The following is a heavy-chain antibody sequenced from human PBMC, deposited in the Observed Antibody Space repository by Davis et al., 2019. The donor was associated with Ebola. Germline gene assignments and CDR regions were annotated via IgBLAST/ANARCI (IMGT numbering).Heavy chain of an antibody. CDR1: GGSISSYY. J-gene: IGHJ5*02. CDR2: IYYSGST. D-gene: IGHD1-26*01. Sequence: SETLSLTCTVSGGSISSYYWSWIRQPPGKGLEWIGYIYYSGSTNYNPSLKSRVTISVDTSKNQFSLKLSSVTAADTAVYYCAKDGWSGSYLGYWFDPWDQGTLVTVSS. CDR3: AKDGWSGSYLGYWFDP. V-gene: IGHV4-59*01.